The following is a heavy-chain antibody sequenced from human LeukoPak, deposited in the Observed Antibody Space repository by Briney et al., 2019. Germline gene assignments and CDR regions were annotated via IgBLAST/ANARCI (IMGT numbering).Heavy chain of an antibody. D-gene: IGHD2-2*01. J-gene: IGHJ4*02. CDR3: ARKYCSSTSCLFDY. CDR1: GFTFSTNE. Sequence: PGGSLRLSCAASGFTFSTNEMNWVRQAPGEGLEWVSYISSSGTLIYNADSVKGRFTISRDNARNSLYLQMNSLRAEDTAVYYCARKYCSSTSCLFDYWGQGTLVTVSS. CDR2: ISSSGTLI. V-gene: IGHV3-48*03.